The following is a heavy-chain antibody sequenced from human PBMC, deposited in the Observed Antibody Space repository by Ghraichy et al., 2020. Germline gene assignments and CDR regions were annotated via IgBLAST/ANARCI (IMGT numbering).Heavy chain of an antibody. J-gene: IGHJ6*02. Sequence: ASVKVSCKASGYTFTSYGISWVRQAPGQGLEWMGWISAYNGNTNYAQKLQGRVTMTTDTSTSTAYMELRSLRSDDTAVYYCARDIEGSSRLFVYYYYGMDVWGQGTTVTVSS. V-gene: IGHV1-18*01. CDR3: ARDIEGSSRLFVYYYYGMDV. CDR1: GYTFTSYG. D-gene: IGHD6-6*01. CDR2: ISAYNGNT.